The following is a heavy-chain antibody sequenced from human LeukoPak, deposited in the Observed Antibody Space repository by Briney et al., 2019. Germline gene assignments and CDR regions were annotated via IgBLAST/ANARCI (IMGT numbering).Heavy chain of an antibody. CDR3: ARCRGGGSCYSDY. V-gene: IGHV3-7*01. D-gene: IGHD2-15*01. Sequence: GGSLRLSCAASGFTFSSYWMSWVRQAPGKGLEWVANIKQDGSEKYYEDSVKGRFTISRDNAKNSLYLQMNSLRAEDTAVYYCARCRGGGSCYSDYWGQGTLVTVSS. J-gene: IGHJ4*02. CDR1: GFTFSSYW. CDR2: IKQDGSEK.